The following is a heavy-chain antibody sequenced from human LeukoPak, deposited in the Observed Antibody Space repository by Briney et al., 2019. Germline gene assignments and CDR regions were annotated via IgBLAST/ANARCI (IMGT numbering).Heavy chain of an antibody. Sequence: GESLKISCKGSGYRFTSYWIGWVRQMPGKGLEWMGIIYPGDSDTRYSPSFQCQVTISADKSISTAYLQWSSLKALDTAMYFCARQRQGAHYDSSGYPNDAFDIWGQGTMVTVSS. CDR3: ARQRQGAHYDSSGYPNDAFDI. CDR1: GYRFTSYW. J-gene: IGHJ3*02. D-gene: IGHD3-22*01. CDR2: IYPGDSDT. V-gene: IGHV5-51*01.